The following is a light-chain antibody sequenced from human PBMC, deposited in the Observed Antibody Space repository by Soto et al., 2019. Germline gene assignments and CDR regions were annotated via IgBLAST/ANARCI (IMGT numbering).Light chain of an antibody. CDR2: AAS. CDR3: QQLAIYPRT. Sequence: DLQLTQSPSFLSASVGDRVTITCRASQDINSYLAWYQQKPGKAPNLLIYAASTVQSAVPSRFSGGGSGTEFTLTISSLHPEDCATYYCQQLAIYPRTFGQGTRV. V-gene: IGKV1-9*01. J-gene: IGKJ1*01. CDR1: QDINSY.